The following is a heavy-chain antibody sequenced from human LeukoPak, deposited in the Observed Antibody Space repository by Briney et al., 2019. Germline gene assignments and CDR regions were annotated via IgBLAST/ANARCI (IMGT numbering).Heavy chain of an antibody. D-gene: IGHD3-10*01. V-gene: IGHV4-39*07. CDR1: VGSISSSRYY. Sequence: PSETLSLTCTVSVGSISSSRYYWGWIRKPPGKGLEGIVEINHSGSTNYNPSLKSRVTISVDTSKNQFSLKLGSVTAADTAVYYCARLTKNDSGSFRFGKKKRGYMDVWGKGTTVTISS. CDR2: INHSGST. CDR3: ARLTKNDSGSFRFGKKKRGYMDV. J-gene: IGHJ6*03.